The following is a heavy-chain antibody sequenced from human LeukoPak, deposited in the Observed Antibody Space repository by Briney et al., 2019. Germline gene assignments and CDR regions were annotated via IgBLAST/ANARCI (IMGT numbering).Heavy chain of an antibody. CDR3: EKRGVVIRVILGGYHKEAYYFDS. CDR2: MSDSGGRT. J-gene: IGHJ4*02. D-gene: IGHD3-22*01. Sequence: GGSLRLSCAVSGITLSNYGMSWVRQAPGKGLEWVAGMSDSGGRTNYADSVKGSFTISRDNPKNTLYLQMNSLRAEDTAVYVCEKRGVVIRVILGGYHKEAYYFDSWGQGALVTVSS. CDR1: GITLSNYG. V-gene: IGHV3-23*01.